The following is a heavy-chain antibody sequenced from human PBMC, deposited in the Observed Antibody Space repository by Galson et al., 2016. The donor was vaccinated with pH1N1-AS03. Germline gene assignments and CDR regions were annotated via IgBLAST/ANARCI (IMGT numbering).Heavy chain of an antibody. CDR2: TYYRSKWYN. D-gene: IGHD6-19*01. V-gene: IGHV6-1*01. CDR1: GDSVSSNGAA. CDR3: VRERGESSGWKTRWFDP. Sequence: CAISGDSVSSNGAAWNWTRQSPSRGLEWLGRTYYRSKWYNDYAVSVKGRITIYADTSRNQFSLQLNSVIPEDTAVYYCVRERGESSGWKTRWFDPWGQGTLVTVSS. J-gene: IGHJ5*02.